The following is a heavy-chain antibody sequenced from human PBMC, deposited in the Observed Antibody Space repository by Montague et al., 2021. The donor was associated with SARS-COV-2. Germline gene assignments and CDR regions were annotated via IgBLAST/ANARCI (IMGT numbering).Heavy chain of an antibody. V-gene: IGHV3-21*01. Sequence: SLRLSCSASGFTFSSYSMNWVRQAPGKGLEWVSPISSSSSYIYYADSVKGRFTISRDNAKNSLYLQMNSLRAEDTAVYYCAGVGGSGWYVDYWGQGTLVTVSS. CDR1: GFTFSSYS. D-gene: IGHD6-19*01. CDR3: AGVGGSGWYVDY. CDR2: ISSSSSYI. J-gene: IGHJ4*02.